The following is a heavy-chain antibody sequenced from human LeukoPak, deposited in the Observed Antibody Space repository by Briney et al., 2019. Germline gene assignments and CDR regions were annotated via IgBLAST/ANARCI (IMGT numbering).Heavy chain of an antibody. CDR2: IYPGDSDT. V-gene: IGHV5-51*01. Sequence: GESLKISCKGSGYSFTSYWIGWVRQMPEKGLEWMGIIYPGDSDTRYSPSFQGQVTISADKSISTAYLQWSSLKASDTAMYYCARHSRAARPGYYYYMDVWGKGTTVTVSS. J-gene: IGHJ6*03. CDR1: GYSFTSYW. CDR3: ARHSRAARPGYYYYMDV. D-gene: IGHD6-6*01.